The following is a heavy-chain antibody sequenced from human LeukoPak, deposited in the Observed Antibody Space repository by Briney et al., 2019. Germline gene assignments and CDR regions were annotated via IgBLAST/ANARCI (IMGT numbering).Heavy chain of an antibody. CDR1: GCTFRSFA. Sequence: PGRSLRLSCVTSGCTFRSFAMHWVRQAPGKGLEWVAVIWYDGSNKYYADSVKGRFTISRDNSENTAYLQMNSLRVEDTAVYYCARDRGSSIVGSDFDSWGQGTLVTVSS. V-gene: IGHV3-33*01. CDR3: ARDRGSSIVGSDFDS. J-gene: IGHJ4*02. D-gene: IGHD1-26*01. CDR2: IWYDGSNK.